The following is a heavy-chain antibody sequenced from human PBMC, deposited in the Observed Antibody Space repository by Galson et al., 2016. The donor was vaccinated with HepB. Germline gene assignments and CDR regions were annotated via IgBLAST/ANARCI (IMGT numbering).Heavy chain of an antibody. Sequence: SLRLSCAPSGFTLGDYAMSWFRQGPGKGLEWVGFIRSKAYGGTKEYAASVKGRFTISRDDSKSIAYLQMNSLKTEDTAVYYCTRAIVVVPAASRPDWFDSWGQGTLVTVSS. CDR2: IRSKAYGGTK. V-gene: IGHV3-49*03. D-gene: IGHD2-2*01. CDR3: TRAIVVVPAASRPDWFDS. J-gene: IGHJ5*01. CDR1: GFTLGDYA.